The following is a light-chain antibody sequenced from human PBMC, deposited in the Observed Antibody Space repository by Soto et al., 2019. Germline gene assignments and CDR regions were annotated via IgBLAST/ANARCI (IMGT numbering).Light chain of an antibody. CDR2: GVN. CDR1: SSDVGGYEY. J-gene: IGLJ1*01. CDR3: CSYAGSPFYV. V-gene: IGLV2-11*01. Sequence: LTQPRSVSGSPGQSVTISCTGTSSDVGGYEYVSWYQQHPGKAPKLMIYGVNKRPSGVPDRFSGTRSGNTASLTISGLQTEDEADYYCCSYAGSPFYVFGIGTKVTVL.